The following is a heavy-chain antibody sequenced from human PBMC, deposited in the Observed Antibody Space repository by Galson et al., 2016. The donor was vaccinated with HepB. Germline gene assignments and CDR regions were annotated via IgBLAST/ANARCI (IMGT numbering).Heavy chain of an antibody. CDR2: IYSSGST. D-gene: IGHD3-22*01. J-gene: IGHJ4*02. Sequence: SETLSLTCTVSGGSVSSGRFHWSWIRQPPGKGLEWIGYIYSSGSTNYNPSLKSRVTISVGTSKNQFSLRLNSVTAADTAVYYCAIASGPPTYYYDSSGYEDYWGQGTLVTVSS. CDR3: AIASGPPTYYYDSSGYEDY. V-gene: IGHV4-61*01. CDR1: GGSVSSGRFH.